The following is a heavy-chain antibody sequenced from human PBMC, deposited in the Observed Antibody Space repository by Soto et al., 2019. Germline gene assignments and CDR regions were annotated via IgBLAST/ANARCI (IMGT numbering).Heavy chain of an antibody. CDR2: INAGNGNT. CDR1: GYTFTSYA. CDR3: ERADPRSLGVGAFDI. J-gene: IGHJ3*02. V-gene: IGHV1-3*01. Sequence: ASVKVSCKASGYTFTSYAMHWVRQAPGQRLEWMGWINAGNGNTKYSQKFQGRVTITRDTSASTAYMELSSLRSEDTAVYYCERADPRSLGVGAFDIWGQGTMVTVSS. D-gene: IGHD3-16*01.